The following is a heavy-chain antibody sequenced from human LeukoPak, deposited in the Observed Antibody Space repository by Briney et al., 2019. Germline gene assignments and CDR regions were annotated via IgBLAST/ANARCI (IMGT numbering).Heavy chain of an antibody. V-gene: IGHV3-23*01. J-gene: IGHJ3*02. CDR1: GGSISSYY. CDR3: AKERRYYYGSGSSTDAFDI. Sequence: PSETLSLTCTVSGGSISSYYWSWIRQPPGKGLEWVSAISGSGGSTYYADSVKGRFTISRDNSKNTLYLQMNSLRAEDTAVYYCAKERRYYYGSGSSTDAFDIWGQGTMVTVSS. D-gene: IGHD3-10*01. CDR2: ISGSGGST.